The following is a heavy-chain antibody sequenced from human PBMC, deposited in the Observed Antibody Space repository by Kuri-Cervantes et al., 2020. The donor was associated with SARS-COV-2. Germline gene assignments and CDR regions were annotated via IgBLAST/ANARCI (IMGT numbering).Heavy chain of an antibody. Sequence: GSLRLSCTVSGGSISSYYWSWIRQPPGKGLEWIGYIYYSGSTNYNPSLKSRVTISVDTSKTQFSLKLSSVTAADTAVYYCASIGYCSSTSCFVGRGDYWGQGTRVTCYS. CDR3: ASIGYCSSTSCFVGRGDY. V-gene: IGHV4-59*08. CDR1: GGSISSYY. D-gene: IGHD2-2*01. J-gene: IGHJ4*02. CDR2: IYYSGST.